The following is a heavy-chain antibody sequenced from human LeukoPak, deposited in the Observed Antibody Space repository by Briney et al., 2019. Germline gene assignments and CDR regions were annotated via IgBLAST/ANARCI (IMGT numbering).Heavy chain of an antibody. D-gene: IGHD6-6*01. Sequence: PGGSLRLSCAASGFTLSSYWMSWVRQAPGKGLEWVANINQDGSEKSYVDSVKGRFTISRDNAKNSLFLQMNGLRAEDTAVYYCARINSSSSPHFDYWGQGTLVTVSS. CDR3: ARINSSSSPHFDY. J-gene: IGHJ4*02. CDR1: GFTLSSYW. CDR2: INQDGSEK. V-gene: IGHV3-7*01.